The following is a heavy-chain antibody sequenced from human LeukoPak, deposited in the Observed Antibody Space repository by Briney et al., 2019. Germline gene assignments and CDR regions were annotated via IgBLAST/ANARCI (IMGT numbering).Heavy chain of an antibody. D-gene: IGHD2-2*01. V-gene: IGHV3-7*01. Sequence: GGSLRLSCAASGLTFTDFWMNWVRLAPGRGLEWLANIKPDGNEKYYVDSVKGRFAITRDNAKNEVYLEMNSLRAEDTGVYYCSGRDSSRSPRAYWGQGTLVSVSS. CDR1: GLTFTDFW. CDR3: SGRDSSRSPRAY. CDR2: IKPDGNEK. J-gene: IGHJ4*02.